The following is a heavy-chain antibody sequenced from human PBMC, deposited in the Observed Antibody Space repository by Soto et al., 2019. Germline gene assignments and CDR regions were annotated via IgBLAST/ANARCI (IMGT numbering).Heavy chain of an antibody. CDR3: ARDAAYCGGDCYSSGFDY. Sequence: QLQESGPGLVKPSETLSLTCTVSGGSISSYYWSWIRQPXGXGXXXIGYIYYSGSTNYNPSLKSRVTISVDTSKNQFSLKLSSVTAADTAVYYCARDAAYCGGDCYSSGFDYWGQGTLVTVSS. CDR2: IYYSGST. CDR1: GGSISSYY. D-gene: IGHD2-21*02. V-gene: IGHV4-59*01. J-gene: IGHJ4*02.